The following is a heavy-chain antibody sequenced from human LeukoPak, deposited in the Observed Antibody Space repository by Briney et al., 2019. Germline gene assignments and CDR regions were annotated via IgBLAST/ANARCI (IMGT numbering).Heavy chain of an antibody. CDR1: GFTFSSYA. CDR3: AKDMLHSFEVYYYYMDV. CDR2: ITSIGGST. V-gene: IGHV3-23*01. D-gene: IGHD3-10*02. J-gene: IGHJ6*03. Sequence: GGSLRLSCAASGFTFSSYAMSWVRQAPGKGLEWVSSITSIGGSTFYADSVKGRFTISRDNSKNTLYLQMNSLRAEDTAVYYCAKDMLHSFEVYYYYMDVWGKGTTVTVSS.